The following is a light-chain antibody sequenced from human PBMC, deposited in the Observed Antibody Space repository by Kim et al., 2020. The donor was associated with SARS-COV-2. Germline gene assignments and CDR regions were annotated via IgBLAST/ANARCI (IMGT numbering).Light chain of an antibody. CDR2: GTA. J-gene: IGKJ2*02. CDR1: QNISTY. V-gene: IGKV1-39*01. Sequence: DIQMTQSPSSLSASVGDRVTISCRASQNISTYLNWYKQTAGKPHKLLIYGTANLQSGVPSRFSGSGSGTDFTLTISSLQPEDFATYYCQQSYLIGTFGQGTKLEI. CDR3: QQSYLIGT.